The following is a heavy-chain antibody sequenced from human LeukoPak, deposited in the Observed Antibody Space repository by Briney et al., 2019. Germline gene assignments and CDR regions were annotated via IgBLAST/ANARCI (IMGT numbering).Heavy chain of an antibody. D-gene: IGHD2-2*03. J-gene: IGHJ4*02. Sequence: GASVKVSCKASGYTFTNYGISWVRQAPGQGLEWMGWISVYNGNTRYAQKPQGRVSMTTDTSTNTAYMEMRSLRSDDTAVYYCARASSWIYYLDHWGQGTLVTVSS. V-gene: IGHV1-18*01. CDR3: ARASSWIYYLDH. CDR1: GYTFTNYG. CDR2: ISVYNGNT.